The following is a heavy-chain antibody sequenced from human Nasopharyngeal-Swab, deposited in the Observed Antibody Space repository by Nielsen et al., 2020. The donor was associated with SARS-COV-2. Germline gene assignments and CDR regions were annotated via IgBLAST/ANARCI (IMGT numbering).Heavy chain of an antibody. Sequence: SETLSLTCTVSGGSISSGGYYWSWIRQHPGKGLEWIGYIYYSGSTYYNPSLKSRVTISVDTSKNQFSLKLSSVTAADTAVYYCAGCQISSSWYFDYWGQGTLVTVSS. V-gene: IGHV4-31*03. CDR2: IYYSGST. CDR1: GGSISSGGYY. J-gene: IGHJ4*02. D-gene: IGHD6-13*01. CDR3: AGCQISSSWYFDY.